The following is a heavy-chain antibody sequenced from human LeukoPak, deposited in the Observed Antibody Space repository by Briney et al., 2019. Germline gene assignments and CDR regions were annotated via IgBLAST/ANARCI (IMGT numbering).Heavy chain of an antibody. Sequence: GGSLRLSCAVSGLTFSRYAMSWVRQAPGEGLVWVSAISENGTGTYYAESVKGRFTISRDKSTTTLTLHLESLRAEDAAVYYCAKDSAQGYTFGSIEQDYWGQGTLVTVSS. D-gene: IGHD5-18*01. V-gene: IGHV3-23*01. J-gene: IGHJ4*02. CDR1: GLTFSRYA. CDR2: ISENGTGT. CDR3: AKDSAQGYTFGSIEQDY.